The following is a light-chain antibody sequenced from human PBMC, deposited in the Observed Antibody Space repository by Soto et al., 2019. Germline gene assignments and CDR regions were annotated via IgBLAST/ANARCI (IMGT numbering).Light chain of an antibody. CDR3: QVWDSSSDHYV. CDR1: NIGSES. CDR2: DDS. V-gene: IGLV3-21*02. Sequence: SYELAQPPSVSVAPGQTARITCGGNNIGSESVHWYQQKPGQAPVLVVNDDSDRPSGIPERFSGSNSGNTATLTISRVEAGDEADYYCQVWDSSSDHYVFGTGTKVTVL. J-gene: IGLJ1*01.